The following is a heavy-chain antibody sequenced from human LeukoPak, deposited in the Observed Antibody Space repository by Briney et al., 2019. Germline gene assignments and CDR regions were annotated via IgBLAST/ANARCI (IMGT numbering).Heavy chain of an antibody. D-gene: IGHD3-3*01. CDR1: GFTFSSYA. V-gene: IGHV3-30-3*01. J-gene: IGHJ4*02. CDR2: ISYDGSYK. Sequence: PGRSLRLSCAASGFTFSSYAMHWVRQAPGKGLEWVAVISYDGSYKYYADSVKGRFTISRDNSKSTLYLQMNSLRAEDTAVYYCARSPYYDFWSGYSLFDYWGQGTLVTVSS. CDR3: ARSPYYDFWSGYSLFDY.